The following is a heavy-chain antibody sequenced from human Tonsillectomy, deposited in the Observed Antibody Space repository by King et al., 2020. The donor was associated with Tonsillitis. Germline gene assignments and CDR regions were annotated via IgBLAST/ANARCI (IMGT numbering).Heavy chain of an antibody. Sequence: QRVQSGAEVKKPGASVKVSCKASGYTFTNYGISWVRQAPGQGLEWRGGISANNGNTNYAQKLQGRVTMTTDTSTSTAYMELRSVRSGDTAVYYCARQSSSYGPDAFDIWGQGTMVTVSS. CDR1: GYTFTNYG. V-gene: IGHV1-18*01. D-gene: IGHD5-18*01. CDR3: ARQSSSYGPDAFDI. CDR2: ISANNGNT. J-gene: IGHJ3*02.